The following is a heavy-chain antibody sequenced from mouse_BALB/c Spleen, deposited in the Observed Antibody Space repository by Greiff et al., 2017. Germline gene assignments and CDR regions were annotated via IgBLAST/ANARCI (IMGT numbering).Heavy chain of an antibody. J-gene: IGHJ2*01. CDR3: ARWDYYGSRYFDY. CDR1: GYSITSDYA. D-gene: IGHD1-1*01. CDR2: ISYSGST. V-gene: IGHV3-2*02. Sequence: DVQLQESGPGLVKPSQSLSLTCTVTGYSITSDYAWNWIRQFPGNKLEWMGYISYSGSTSYNPSLKSRISITRDTSKNQFFLQLNSVTTEDTATYYCARWDYYGSRYFDYWGQGTTLTVSS.